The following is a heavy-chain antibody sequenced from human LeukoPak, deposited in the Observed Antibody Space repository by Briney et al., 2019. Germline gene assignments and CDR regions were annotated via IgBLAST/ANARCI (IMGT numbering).Heavy chain of an antibody. D-gene: IGHD3-10*01. Sequence: SETLSLTCTVSGGSISTYYWSWIRQPPGKGLEWIAYIYYSGSTDYNPSLKSRVTISLDTSKNQFSLKLSSVTAADTAVYYCARDTYYYGSGSYYNTWGQGTLVTVSS. J-gene: IGHJ5*02. CDR2: IYYSGST. V-gene: IGHV4-59*12. CDR3: ARDTYYYGSGSYYNT. CDR1: GGSISTYY.